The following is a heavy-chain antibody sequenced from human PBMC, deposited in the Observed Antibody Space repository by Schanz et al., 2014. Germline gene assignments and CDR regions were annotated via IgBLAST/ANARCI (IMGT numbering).Heavy chain of an antibody. V-gene: IGHV3-48*01. D-gene: IGHD3-3*01. Sequence: DVHLLESGGGLVQPGGSLRLSCAASGFSFGTYAMSWVRQAPGKGLEWVSYVSRSTPDIYYADSVKGRFTMSRDNAKNSVFLQMNSLRAEDTAVYYCVRDSFFAFDYWGQGTLVTVSS. CDR1: GFSFGTYA. J-gene: IGHJ4*02. CDR2: VSRSTPDI. CDR3: VRDSFFAFDY.